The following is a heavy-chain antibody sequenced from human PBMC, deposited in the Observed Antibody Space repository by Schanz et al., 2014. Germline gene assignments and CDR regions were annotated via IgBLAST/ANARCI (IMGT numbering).Heavy chain of an antibody. Sequence: EVQLLESGGGLVQPGGSLRLSCSASGFTFSSYSMNWVRQAPGKGLEWVSYISSASSTINYADSVKGRFTISRDNAKSSLFLQMNSLRAEDTAVYYCARAGYDADNWFDPWGQGTLVTVSS. CDR2: ISSASSTI. J-gene: IGHJ5*02. V-gene: IGHV3-48*01. CDR3: ARAGYDADNWFDP. CDR1: GFTFSSYS. D-gene: IGHD2-2*01.